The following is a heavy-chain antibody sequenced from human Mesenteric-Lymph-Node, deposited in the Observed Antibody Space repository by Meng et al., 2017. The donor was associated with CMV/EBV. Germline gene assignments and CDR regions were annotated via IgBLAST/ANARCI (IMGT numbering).Heavy chain of an antibody. CDR1: GGSFSRYY. Sequence: LSSADDGGSFSRYYGRGIRQPAGKRLDWVREINDRKSTNKIPTLTSGVTISVYTSKSQFSLKLSSVSAADTAVYYCAVRGTYWYFDLWGRGTLVTVSS. CDR2: INDRKST. CDR3: AVRGTYWYFDL. V-gene: IGHV4-34*01. J-gene: IGHJ2*01. D-gene: IGHD3-10*01.